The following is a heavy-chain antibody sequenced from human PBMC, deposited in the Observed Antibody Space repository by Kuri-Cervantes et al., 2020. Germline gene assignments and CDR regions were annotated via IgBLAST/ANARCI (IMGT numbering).Heavy chain of an antibody. CDR3: ARSIDGNASDSRWERKRAGNDF. D-gene: IGHD1-1*01. CDR1: GESFSDYY. CDR2: INHSGSA. Sequence: SETLSLTYAVYGESFSDYYWSWSRQPPGKGLEWIGEINHSGSANYKPSLKSRVTISIDTSKIQFSLKLTSVTAADTAVYYCARSIDGNASDSRWERKRAGNDFWGQGTLVTVSS. V-gene: IGHV4-34*01. J-gene: IGHJ4*02.